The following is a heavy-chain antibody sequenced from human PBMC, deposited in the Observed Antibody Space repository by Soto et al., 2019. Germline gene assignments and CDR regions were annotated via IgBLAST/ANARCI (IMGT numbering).Heavy chain of an antibody. CDR3: ARSLYASSWYAGF. CDR1: NYSITSGHY. V-gene: IGHV4-38-2*01. J-gene: IGHJ4*02. Sequence: PSETLSLTCAVSNYSITSGHYWGWFRQPPGKGLEWIGSVYHSGTTYYNPSLKSRVTIPLGTSKNQFSLKLSSVTAADTAFYYCARSLYASSWYAGFWGQGTLVTVSS. D-gene: IGHD6-13*01. CDR2: VYHSGTT.